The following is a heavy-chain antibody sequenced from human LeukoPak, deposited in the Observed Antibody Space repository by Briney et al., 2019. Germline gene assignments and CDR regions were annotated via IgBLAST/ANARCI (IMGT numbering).Heavy chain of an antibody. J-gene: IGHJ4*02. V-gene: IGHV4-39*01. Sequence: SETLSLTCTVSGGSISSSSYYWGWIRQPPGKGLEWIGSIYYSGSTYYNPSLKSRVTTSVDTSKNQFSLKLSSVTAADTAVYYCARHPDYGDYGNYFDYWGQGTLVTVSS. CDR3: ARHPDYGDYGNYFDY. CDR1: GGSISSSSYY. D-gene: IGHD4-17*01. CDR2: IYYSGST.